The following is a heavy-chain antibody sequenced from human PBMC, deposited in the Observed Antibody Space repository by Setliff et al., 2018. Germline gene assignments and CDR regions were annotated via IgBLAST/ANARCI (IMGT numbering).Heavy chain of an antibody. CDR2: ISAYNGNT. CDR1: GYTFTSYG. CDR3: ARVGVYYYDSSGYHRSPYYYYYGMDV. V-gene: IGHV1-18*01. Sequence: ASVKVSCKASGYTFTSYGISWVRQAPGQGLEWMGWISAYNGNTNYAQKLQGRVTMTTDTSTSTAYMELRSLRSDDTAVYYRARVGVYYYDSSGYHRSPYYYYYGMDVWGQGTTVTVSS. D-gene: IGHD3-22*01. J-gene: IGHJ6*02.